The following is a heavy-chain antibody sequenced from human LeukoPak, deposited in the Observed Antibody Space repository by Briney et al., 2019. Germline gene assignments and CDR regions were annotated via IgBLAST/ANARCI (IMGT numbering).Heavy chain of an antibody. J-gene: IGHJ4*02. Sequence: PGGSLRLSCSASGFTFSSYAMHWVRQAPGKGLEYVSAISSNGGSTYYADSVKGRFTISRDNSKNTLYLQMSSLRAEDTAVYYCVKDRWEVRWELPPFDYWGQGTLVTVSS. CDR1: GFTFSSYA. D-gene: IGHD1-26*01. V-gene: IGHV3-64D*06. CDR2: ISSNGGST. CDR3: VKDRWEVRWELPPFDY.